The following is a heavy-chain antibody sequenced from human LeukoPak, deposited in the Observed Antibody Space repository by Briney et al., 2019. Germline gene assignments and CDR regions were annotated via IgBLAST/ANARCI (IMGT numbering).Heavy chain of an antibody. Sequence: GGSLRLSCAASGFTFSSYSMNWVRQAPGKGLEWVSYISSSSSTMYYADSVKGRFTISRDNAKNSLYLQMNSLRAEDTAMYYCARDLGPADGYWGQGTLVTVSS. CDR1: GFTFSSYS. CDR2: ISSSSSTM. D-gene: IGHD7-27*01. V-gene: IGHV3-48*01. CDR3: ARDLGPADGY. J-gene: IGHJ4*02.